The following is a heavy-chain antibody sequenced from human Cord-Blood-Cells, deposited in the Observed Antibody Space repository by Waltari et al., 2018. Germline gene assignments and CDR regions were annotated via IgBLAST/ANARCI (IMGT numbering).Heavy chain of an antibody. J-gene: IGHJ3*02. CDR3: ARPQGICSGGSCYSDAFDI. D-gene: IGHD2-15*01. V-gene: IGHV4-39*01. Sequence: QLQLQESGPGLVKPSETLSLTCTVSGGSISSSSSYWGWIRQPPGKGLEWIGSIYYSGSTYDNPSLKIRVTIYVDTSNNQFSLKLSSVAAADTAVYYCARPQGICSGGSCYSDAFDIWGQGTMVTVSS. CDR2: IYYSGST. CDR1: GGSISSSSSY.